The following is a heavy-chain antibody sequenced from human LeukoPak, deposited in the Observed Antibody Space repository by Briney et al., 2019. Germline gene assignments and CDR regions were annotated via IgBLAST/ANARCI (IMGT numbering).Heavy chain of an antibody. D-gene: IGHD3-16*01. CDR1: GFTFSSYW. V-gene: IGHV3-74*01. CDR2: LNGYGDYT. CDR3: VRGFNYGLDY. J-gene: IGHJ4*02. Sequence: GGSLRLSCEVSGFTFSSYWMYWVRQVPGKGLVWVSRLNGYGDYTDYEDSVKGRFTISRDNAKNTLYLQMNSLRAEDTAVYYCVRGFNYGLDYWGRGTLVTVSS.